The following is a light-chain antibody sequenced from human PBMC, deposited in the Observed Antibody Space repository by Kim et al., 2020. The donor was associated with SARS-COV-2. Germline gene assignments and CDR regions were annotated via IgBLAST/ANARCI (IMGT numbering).Light chain of an antibody. Sequence: VMTQSPATLSVSPGERATLSCRASQSVASSLAWYLQTPGQPPRLLVYGASTRATGIPARFSGSGSGTEFTLTISSLQSEDFGVYYCQQYNDWLTFGGGTKVDIK. CDR2: GAS. CDR1: QSVASS. J-gene: IGKJ4*01. CDR3: QQYNDWLT. V-gene: IGKV3D-15*01.